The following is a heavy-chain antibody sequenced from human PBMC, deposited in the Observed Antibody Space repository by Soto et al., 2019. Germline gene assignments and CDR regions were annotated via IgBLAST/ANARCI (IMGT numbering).Heavy chain of an antibody. Sequence: SETLSLTCAVSGGSISSSNWWTWVRQPPGKGLEWIGEIYHSGSTNYNPSLKSRVTISVDKSKNQFSLKLPSVTAADTAVYYCASRVAGTGRDYWGQGTLVTVSS. V-gene: IGHV4-4*02. J-gene: IGHJ4*02. CDR1: GGSISSSNW. D-gene: IGHD6-19*01. CDR3: ASRVAGTGRDY. CDR2: IYHSGST.